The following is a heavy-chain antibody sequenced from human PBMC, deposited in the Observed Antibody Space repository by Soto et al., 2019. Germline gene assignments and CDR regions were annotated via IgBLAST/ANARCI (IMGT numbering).Heavy chain of an antibody. V-gene: IGHV4-59*12. CDR1: GGSISGSY. D-gene: IGHD3-16*01. CDR3: AYLRGFTGYPGD. J-gene: IGHJ4*02. CDR2: VYYTGST. Sequence: PSETLSLTCSVSGGSISGSYWSWIRQSPGKGLEWLGYVYYTGSTNYSPSLRSRVSISVDKSKNEFYLKMRSVTAADTAVYYCAYLRGFTGYPGDWGQGTLVTVSS.